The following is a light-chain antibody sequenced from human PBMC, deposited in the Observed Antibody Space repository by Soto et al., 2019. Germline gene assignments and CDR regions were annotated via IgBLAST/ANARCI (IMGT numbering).Light chain of an antibody. V-gene: IGLV1-47*01. CDR1: SSNIGSNS. CDR2: RSN. Sequence: QSVLTQPPSTSGTPGQRVTISCSGSSSNIGSNSVFWYQQLPGTAPKLLIQRSNERPSGVPDRFSGSKSGTSAPLAISGLRSEDEADYYCAVWDDSLSGRVFGGGTKVTVL. CDR3: AVWDDSLSGRV. J-gene: IGLJ3*02.